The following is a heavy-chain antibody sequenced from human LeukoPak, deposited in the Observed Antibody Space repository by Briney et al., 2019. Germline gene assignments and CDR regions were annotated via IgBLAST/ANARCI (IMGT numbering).Heavy chain of an antibody. D-gene: IGHD4-17*01. V-gene: IGHV4-4*07. CDR3: ARQYYGDYTWYFDL. Sequence: SETLSLTCTVSGASISSSYWSWIRQPPGKGLEWIGRIYTSGSTNYNPSLKSRVTMSVDTSKNQFSLKLSSLTAADTAVYYCARQYYGDYTWYFDLWGRGTLVTVSS. CDR2: IYTSGST. CDR1: GASISSSY. J-gene: IGHJ2*01.